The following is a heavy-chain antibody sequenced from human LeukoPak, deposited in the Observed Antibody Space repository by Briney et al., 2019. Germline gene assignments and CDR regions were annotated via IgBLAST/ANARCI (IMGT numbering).Heavy chain of an antibody. D-gene: IGHD1-1*01. V-gene: IGHV4-39*01. CDR1: GGFISNNNYY. J-gene: IGHJ4*02. Sequence: SETLSLTCTVSGGFISNNNYYWAWIRQPPGKGLECIGSIYYSGSPYYNPSLKSRVTISVDTSKNQFSLRLSSVTAADTAVYYCATWRTAKTGFDYWGQGTLVTVSS. CDR3: ATWRTAKTGFDY. CDR2: IYYSGSP.